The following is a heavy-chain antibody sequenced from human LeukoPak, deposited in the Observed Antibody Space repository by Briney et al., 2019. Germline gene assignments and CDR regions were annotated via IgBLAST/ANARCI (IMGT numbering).Heavy chain of an antibody. D-gene: IGHD5-24*01. CDR1: GFTFSNFA. J-gene: IGHJ4*02. V-gene: IGHV3-23*01. Sequence: PGGSLRLSCSASGFTFSNFAMSWVRQAPGKGLEWVSGISGSGIRTFSADSVKGRFTISRDNSKNTLYLQIHSLRADDTAVYYCARSLRRWLQNCFDYWGQGTLVTVSS. CDR3: ARSLRRWLQNCFDY. CDR2: ISGSGIRT.